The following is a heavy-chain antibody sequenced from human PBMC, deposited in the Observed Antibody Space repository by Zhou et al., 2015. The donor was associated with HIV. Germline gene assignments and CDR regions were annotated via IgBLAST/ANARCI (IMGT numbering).Heavy chain of an antibody. Sequence: QVQLVQSGAEVKKPGASVKVSCKASGYTFTSYDINWVRQATGQGLEWMGWINGDNGKTRYAQQFQGRVTLTTDRSTKTAFMELKYLRSDDAATYYCATDDIGGYHSFNYWGQGTRVFVSS. V-gene: IGHV1-18*01. J-gene: IGHJ4*02. CDR3: ATDDIGGYHSFNY. CDR1: GYTFTSYD. D-gene: IGHD3-22*01. CDR2: INGDNGKT.